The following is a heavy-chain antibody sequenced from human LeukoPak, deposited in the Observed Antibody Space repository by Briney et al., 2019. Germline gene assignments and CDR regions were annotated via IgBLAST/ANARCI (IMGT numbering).Heavy chain of an antibody. D-gene: IGHD2-15*01. CDR3: ARSFRYCSGGSCYAEPANFDY. CDR1: GGTFSSYA. J-gene: IGHJ4*02. CDR2: IIPIFGTA. V-gene: IGHV1-69*13. Sequence: ASVKVSCKASGGTFSSYAISWVRQAPGQGLEWVGGIIPIFGTANYAQKSQGRVTITADESTSTAYMELSSLRSGDTAVYYCARSFRYCSGGSCYAEPANFDYWGQGTLVTVSS.